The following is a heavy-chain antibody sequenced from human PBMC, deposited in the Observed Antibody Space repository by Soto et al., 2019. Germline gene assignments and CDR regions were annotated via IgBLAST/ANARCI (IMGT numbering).Heavy chain of an antibody. V-gene: IGHV5-10-1*01. D-gene: IGHD3-16*02. CDR2: VDPSDSYS. J-gene: IGHJ4*02. Sequence: RGESLKISCKGFGYKFTSYWISWVRQMPGKGLEWMGRVDPSDSYSSYSPSFQGQVTISADKSTNTVYLQWSSLEASDTAMYYCARQSGRGGYHTPFDYWGQGTLVTVSS. CDR3: ARQSGRGGYHTPFDY. CDR1: GYKFTSYW.